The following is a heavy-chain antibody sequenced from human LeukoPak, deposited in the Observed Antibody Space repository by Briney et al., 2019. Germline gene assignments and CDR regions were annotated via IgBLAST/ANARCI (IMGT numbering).Heavy chain of an antibody. D-gene: IGHD2-2*02. J-gene: IGHJ4*02. CDR3: PRWADALYLGAYYFDY. Sequence: TSETLSLTCTVSGGSNSSSSYYWGWIRQPPGKGLEWIGSIYYSGSTYYNPSLKSRVTISVDTSKNQFSLKLSSVTAADTVVYYCPRWADALYLGAYYFDYWGQGTLVTVSS. CDR1: GGSNSSSSYY. CDR2: IYYSGST. V-gene: IGHV4-39*07.